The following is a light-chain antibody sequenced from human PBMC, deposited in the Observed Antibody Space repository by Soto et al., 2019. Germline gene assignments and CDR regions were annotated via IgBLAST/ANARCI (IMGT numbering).Light chain of an antibody. CDR3: HQYDSLPPT. Sequence: DIQMTQSPPTLSSSLGDRVTITCRASQSISNWLAWYQQKPGKAPKLLIFDATNLETGVPSRFSGGGSRTHFSFTISSLQTEDFATYYCHQYDSLPPTFGQGTRLEIK. V-gene: IGKV1-33*01. CDR1: QSISNW. CDR2: DAT. J-gene: IGKJ5*01.